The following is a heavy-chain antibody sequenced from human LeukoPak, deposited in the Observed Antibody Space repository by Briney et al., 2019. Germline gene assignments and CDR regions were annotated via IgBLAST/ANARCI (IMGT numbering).Heavy chain of an antibody. CDR2: IYYSGST. J-gene: IGHJ4*02. CDR1: GGSISSGDYY. V-gene: IGHV4-30-4*01. Sequence: SETLSLTCTVSGGSISSGDYYWGWIRQPPGKGLEWIGYIYYSGSTYYNPSLKSRVTISVDTSKNQFSLKLSSVTAADTAVYYCASLYCSSTSCYTSDYWGQGTLVTVSS. D-gene: IGHD2-2*02. CDR3: ASLYCSSTSCYTSDY.